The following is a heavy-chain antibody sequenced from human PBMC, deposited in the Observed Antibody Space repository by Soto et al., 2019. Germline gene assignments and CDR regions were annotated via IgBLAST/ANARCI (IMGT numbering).Heavy chain of an antibody. V-gene: IGHV3-74*01. CDR3: ASFIAASDYYGMDV. CDR1: GFTFSSYW. D-gene: IGHD6-13*01. J-gene: IGHJ6*02. CDR2: INSDGSST. Sequence: SLRLSCAASGFTFSSYWMHWVRQAPGKGLVWVSRINSDGSSTSYADSVKGRFTISRDNAKNTLYLQMNSLRAEDTAVYYCASFIAASDYYGMDVWGQGTTVTVSS.